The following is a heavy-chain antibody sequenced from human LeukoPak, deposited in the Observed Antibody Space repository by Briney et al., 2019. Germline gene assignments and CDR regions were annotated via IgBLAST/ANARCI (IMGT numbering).Heavy chain of an antibody. CDR2: ISGSGGST. J-gene: IGHJ4*02. V-gene: IGHV3-23*01. CDR3: AKNRIAQWLVLDY. CDR1: GFTFSSYA. D-gene: IGHD6-19*01. Sequence: TGGSLRLSCAASGFTFSSYAMSWVRQAPGKGLEWVSAISGSGGSTYYADSVKGRFTISRDNSKNTLYLQMNSLRAEDTAVYYCAKNRIAQWLVLDYWGQGTLVTVSS.